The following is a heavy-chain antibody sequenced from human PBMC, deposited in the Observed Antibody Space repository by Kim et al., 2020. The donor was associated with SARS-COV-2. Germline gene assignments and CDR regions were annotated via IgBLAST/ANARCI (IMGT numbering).Heavy chain of an antibody. CDR3: AKESYDILTGYYADNWFDP. V-gene: IGHV3-9*01. D-gene: IGHD3-9*01. CDR2: ISWNSGSI. Sequence: GGSLRVSCAASGFTFDDYAMHWVRQAPGKGLEWVSGISWNSGSIGYADSVKGRFTISRDNAKNSLYLQMNSLRAEDTALYYCAKESYDILTGYYADNWFDPWGQGTLVTVSS. J-gene: IGHJ5*02. CDR1: GFTFDDYA.